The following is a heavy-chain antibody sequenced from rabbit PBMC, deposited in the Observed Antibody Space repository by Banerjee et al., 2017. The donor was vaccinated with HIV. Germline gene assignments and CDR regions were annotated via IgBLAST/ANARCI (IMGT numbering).Heavy chain of an antibody. CDR1: GFTLSSYW. D-gene: IGHD6-1*01. Sequence: QEQLEESGGDLVKPEGSLTLTCTASGFTLSSYWMCWVRQAPGKGLEWIGCIYANSGGTYYANWAKGRFTISKTSSTTVTLQMTSLTVADTATYFCGRDRDGDAGYGSLALWGPGTLVTVS. V-gene: IGHV1S45*01. CDR3: GRDRDGDAGYGSLAL. CDR2: IYANSGGT. J-gene: IGHJ6*01.